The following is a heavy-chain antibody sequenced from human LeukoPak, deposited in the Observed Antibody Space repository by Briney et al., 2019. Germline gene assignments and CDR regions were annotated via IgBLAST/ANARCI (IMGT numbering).Heavy chain of an antibody. CDR3: ARLAYCGGDCYWVDY. D-gene: IGHD2-21*02. V-gene: IGHV4-34*01. Sequence: SETLTLTCAVYGGSFRGYYGSWIRQPPGKGLEWIGEINHSGSTNYNPSLKSRVTISVDTSKNQFSLKLSSVTAADTAVYYCARLAYCGGDCYWVDYWGQGSLVTVSS. J-gene: IGHJ4*02. CDR1: GGSFRGYY. CDR2: INHSGST.